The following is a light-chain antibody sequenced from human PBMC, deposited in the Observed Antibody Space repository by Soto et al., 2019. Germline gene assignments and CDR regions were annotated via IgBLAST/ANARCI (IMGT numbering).Light chain of an antibody. CDR1: QSVSNNY. V-gene: IGKV3-20*01. CDR3: QQYGTSPLT. CDR2: GAS. J-gene: IGKJ3*01. Sequence: EIVLTQSPGTLSLSPGERATLSCRASQSVSNNYLAWYQQKPGQAPRLLIYGASSRATGIPDRFSGSGSGTDFTLTISRLDPEDFAVYYCQQYGTSPLTFGPGT.